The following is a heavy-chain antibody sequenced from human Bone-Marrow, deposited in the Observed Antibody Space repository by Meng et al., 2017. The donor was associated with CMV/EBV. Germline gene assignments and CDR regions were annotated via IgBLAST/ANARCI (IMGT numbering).Heavy chain of an antibody. CDR2: IYYSGST. V-gene: IGHV4-31*03. J-gene: IGHJ6*02. CDR1: GGSISSGGYY. Sequence: SETLSLTCTVSGGSISSGGYYWSWIRQHPGKGLEWIGYIYYSGSTYYNPSLKSRVTISVDTSKNQFSLKLSSVTAADTAVYYCARAVCSSTSCYPYYYYGMDVWGQGTTVTASS. D-gene: IGHD2-2*01. CDR3: ARAVCSSTSCYPYYYYGMDV.